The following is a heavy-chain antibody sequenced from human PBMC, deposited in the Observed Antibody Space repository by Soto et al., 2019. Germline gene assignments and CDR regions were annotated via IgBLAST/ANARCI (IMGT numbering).Heavy chain of an antibody. CDR1: GFTFSNAW. J-gene: IGHJ5*02. Sequence: GGSLRLSCAASGFTFSNAWMNWVRQAPGKGLEWVGRIKSKTDGGTIDYAAPVKGRFTISRDDSKNTLYLQMNSLKTEDTAVYYCTTNRYCSGGSCYSFSRAWGQGTLVTVSS. CDR3: TTNRYCSGGSCYSFSRA. CDR2: IKSKTDGGTI. D-gene: IGHD2-15*01. V-gene: IGHV3-15*07.